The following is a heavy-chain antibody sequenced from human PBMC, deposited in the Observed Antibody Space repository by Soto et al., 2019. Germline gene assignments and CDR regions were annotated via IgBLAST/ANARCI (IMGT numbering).Heavy chain of an antibody. CDR3: ARAMSGVPYYYYYYMDV. Sequence: SETLSLTCTVSGGSISSYYWSWIRQPPGKGLEWIGYIYYSGSTNYNPSLKSRVTISVDTSKNQFSLKLSSVTAADTAVYYCARAMSGVPYYYYYYMDVSGKGTTVTVSS. CDR2: IYYSGST. V-gene: IGHV4-59*01. J-gene: IGHJ6*03. D-gene: IGHD1-26*01. CDR1: GGSISSYY.